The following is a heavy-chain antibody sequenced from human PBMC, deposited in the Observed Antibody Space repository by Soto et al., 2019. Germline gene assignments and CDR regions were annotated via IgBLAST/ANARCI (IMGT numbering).Heavy chain of an antibody. CDR2: TGGGGDWT. CDR1: GFTFSNYA. Sequence: GGSLRLSCAASGFTFSNYAMSWVRQAPGKGLEWVSSTGGGGDWTDYADSVKGRFTISRDTSKNTLYLQMNSLRAEDTAVYYCAKHGVVVVAPFDPWGQGTPVTVSS. V-gene: IGHV3-23*01. J-gene: IGHJ5*02. CDR3: AKHGVVVVAPFDP. D-gene: IGHD2-15*01.